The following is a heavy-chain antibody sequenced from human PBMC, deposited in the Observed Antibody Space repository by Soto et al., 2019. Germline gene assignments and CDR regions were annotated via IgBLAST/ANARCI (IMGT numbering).Heavy chain of an antibody. Sequence: ASVKVSCKASGYTFTSYAMHWVRQAPGQRLEWMGWINAGNGNTKYSQKFQGRVTITRDTSASTAYMERSSLRSEDTAVYYCAKGNYDILTGYPNSWFDPWGQGTLVTVSS. J-gene: IGHJ5*02. CDR1: GYTFTSYA. CDR3: AKGNYDILTGYPNSWFDP. V-gene: IGHV1-3*01. D-gene: IGHD3-9*01. CDR2: INAGNGNT.